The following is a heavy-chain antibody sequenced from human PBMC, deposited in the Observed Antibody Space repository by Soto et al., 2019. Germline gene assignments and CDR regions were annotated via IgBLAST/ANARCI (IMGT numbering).Heavy chain of an antibody. V-gene: IGHV3-74*01. J-gene: IGHJ4*02. D-gene: IGHD3-22*01. CDR1: GFTFSSYW. CDR3: AIRASYYDSSGYFDY. CDR2: INSDGSST. Sequence: EVQLVESGGGLVQPGGSLRLSCAASGFTFSSYWMHWVRQAPGKGLEWVSRINSDGSSTSYADSVKGRFTISRDNAKNTLYLQMNSLRAEDTAVYYCAIRASYYDSSGYFDYWGQGTLVTGSS.